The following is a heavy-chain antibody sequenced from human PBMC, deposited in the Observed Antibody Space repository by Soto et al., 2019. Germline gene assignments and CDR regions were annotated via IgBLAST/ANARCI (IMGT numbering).Heavy chain of an antibody. CDR3: ARDYTTPATNWFDP. V-gene: IGHV3-7*01. CDR1: GFTFSSYW. CDR2: IKQDGSEK. D-gene: IGHD2-15*01. J-gene: IGHJ5*02. Sequence: GGSLRLSCAASGFTFSSYWMSWVRQAPGKGLEWVANIKQDGSEKYYVDSVKGRFTISRDNAKNSLYLQMNSLRAEDTAVYYCARDYTTPATNWFDPWGQGTLVTVSS.